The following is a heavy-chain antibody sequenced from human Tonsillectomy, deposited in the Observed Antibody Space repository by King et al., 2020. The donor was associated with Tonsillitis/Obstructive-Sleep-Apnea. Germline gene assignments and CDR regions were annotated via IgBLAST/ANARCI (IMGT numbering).Heavy chain of an antibody. V-gene: IGHV3-9*01. D-gene: IGHD3-3*01. CDR1: GFTFDVYA. J-gene: IGHJ4*02. CDR2: ISWNSGSK. CDR3: AKSIGEGIFGVVIYFDY. Sequence: VQLVESGGVLVQPGRSLRLSCAASGFTFDVYAIHWVRQGPGKGLEWVSGISWNSGSKAYADSVKGRFTISRDNARNSLYLQMNSLRAEDTGLYYCAKSIGEGIFGVVIYFDYWGQGTLVTVSS.